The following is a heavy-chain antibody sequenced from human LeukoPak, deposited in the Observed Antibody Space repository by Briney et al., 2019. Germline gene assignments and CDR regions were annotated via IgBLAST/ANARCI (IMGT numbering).Heavy chain of an antibody. J-gene: IGHJ4*02. Sequence: QPGGSLRLSCAASGFTFDDYAMHWVRQAPGKGLEWVSLISWDGGSTYYADSVKGRFTISRDNSKNSLYLQMNSLRAEDTALYYCAKEGHSGYDFDYWGQGTLVTVSS. CDR3: AKEGHSGYDFDY. V-gene: IGHV3-43D*03. CDR2: ISWDGGST. D-gene: IGHD5-12*01. CDR1: GFTFDDYA.